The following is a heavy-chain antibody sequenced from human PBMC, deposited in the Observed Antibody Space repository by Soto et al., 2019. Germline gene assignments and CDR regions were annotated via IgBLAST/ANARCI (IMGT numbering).Heavy chain of an antibody. CDR2: IKQDGSEK. V-gene: IGHV3-7*01. CDR1: GFTFSSYW. J-gene: IGHJ4*02. CDR3: ARGGVVVAATEFDY. D-gene: IGHD2-15*01. Sequence: GGSLRLSCAASGFTFSSYWMSWVRQAPGKGLEWVANIKQDGSEKYYVDSVKGRFTISRDNAKNSLYLQMNSLRAEDTVVYYCARGGVVVAATEFDYWGQGTLVTVSS.